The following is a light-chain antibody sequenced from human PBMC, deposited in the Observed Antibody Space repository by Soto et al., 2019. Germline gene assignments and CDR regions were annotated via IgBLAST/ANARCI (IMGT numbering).Light chain of an antibody. V-gene: IGLV2-14*01. CDR1: SSDVGAYKY. Sequence: QSALTQPASVSGSPGQSITISCTGTSSDVGAYKYVSWYQQHPGKAPKLMIYEVSNRPSGVSNRFSGSKSGNTASLTISGLQAEDEADYYCCSSTGSSTLVFGTGTKLTVL. J-gene: IGLJ1*01. CDR2: EVS. CDR3: CSSTGSSTLV.